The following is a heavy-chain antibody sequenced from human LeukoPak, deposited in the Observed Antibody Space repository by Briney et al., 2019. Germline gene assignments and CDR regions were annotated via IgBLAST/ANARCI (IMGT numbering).Heavy chain of an antibody. CDR2: ISGSSGDST. CDR1: GFTFSNHA. J-gene: IGHJ6*03. CDR3: AKDLEAAALYYYYYMDV. D-gene: IGHD6-13*01. Sequence: GGSLRLSCAASGFTFSNHAMSWVRQAPGKGLDWVSAISGSSGDSTYYADSVKGRFTISRDNSKNTLYLQMNSLRAEDTAVYYCAKDLEAAALYYYYYMDVWGKGTTVTVSS. V-gene: IGHV3-23*01.